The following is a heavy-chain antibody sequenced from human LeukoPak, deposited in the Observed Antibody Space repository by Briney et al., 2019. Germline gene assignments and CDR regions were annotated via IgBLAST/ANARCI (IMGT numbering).Heavy chain of an antibody. D-gene: IGHD4-17*01. CDR1: GGSISSYS. CDR3: ARVVTDYGDPTYFDY. Sequence: SETLSLTCTVSGGSISSYSWSWTRQPPGKGLEWIGYIYYSGSTNYNPSLKSRVTISVDTSNNQFSLRLSSVTAADTAVYYCARVVTDYGDPTYFDYWGQGTLVTVSS. V-gene: IGHV4-59*12. CDR2: IYYSGST. J-gene: IGHJ4*02.